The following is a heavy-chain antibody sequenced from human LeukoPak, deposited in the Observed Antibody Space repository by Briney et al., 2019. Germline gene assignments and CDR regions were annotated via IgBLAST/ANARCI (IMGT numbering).Heavy chain of an antibody. CDR2: IIPMFDTA. Sequence: ASVKVSCKASGGTFSSYPISWVRQAPGQGLEWMGGIIPMFDTADFAQKFQGRVTITADESTSTAYMELSSLRSEDTAVYYCARQYYYDSSGFAPPVDYWGQGTLVTVSS. D-gene: IGHD3-22*01. CDR3: ARQYYYDSSGFAPPVDY. J-gene: IGHJ4*02. CDR1: GGTFSSYP. V-gene: IGHV1-69*13.